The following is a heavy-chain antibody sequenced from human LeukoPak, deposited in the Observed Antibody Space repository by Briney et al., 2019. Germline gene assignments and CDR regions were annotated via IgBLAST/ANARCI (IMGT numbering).Heavy chain of an antibody. CDR3: ARGRLARIPYFDS. Sequence: SQTLSLTCSVFGGSISSGSHFWSWIRQLPGKGLEWLGYVDYSGTIYYNSSLESRLTLSVDTPNNQFSLDLRSMTAADTAVYYCARGRLARIPYFDSWGQGALVAVSS. V-gene: IGHV4-31*03. CDR1: GGSISSGSHF. D-gene: IGHD6-19*01. CDR2: VDYSGTI. J-gene: IGHJ4*02.